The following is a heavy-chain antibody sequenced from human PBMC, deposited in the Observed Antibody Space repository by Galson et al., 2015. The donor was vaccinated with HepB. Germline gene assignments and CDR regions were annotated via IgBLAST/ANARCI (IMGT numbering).Heavy chain of an antibody. J-gene: IGHJ5*02. V-gene: IGHV2-26*01. CDR1: GFSLSNARMG. CDR2: IFSNDEK. D-gene: IGHD1-26*01. CDR3: AREQIVGATNWFDP. Sequence: PALVKPTQTLTLTCTVSGFSLSNARMGVSWIRQPPGKALEWLAHIFSNDEKSYSTSLKSRLTISKDTSKSQVVLTMTNMDPVDTATYYCAREQIVGATNWFDPWGQGTLVTVSS.